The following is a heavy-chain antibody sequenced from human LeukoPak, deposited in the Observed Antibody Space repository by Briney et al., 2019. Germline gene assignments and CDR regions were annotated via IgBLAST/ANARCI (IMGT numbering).Heavy chain of an antibody. CDR3: AKGLLWFGELFTHPQAVYGMDV. J-gene: IGHJ6*04. V-gene: IGHV3-30*18. D-gene: IGHD3-10*01. Sequence: GRSLRLSCAASGFTFSSYGMHWVRQAPGKGLEWVAVISYDGSNKYYADSVKGRFTISRDNSKNTLYLQMNSLRAEDTAVYYCAKGLLWFGELFTHPQAVYGMDVWGKGTTVTVSP. CDR2: ISYDGSNK. CDR1: GFTFSSYG.